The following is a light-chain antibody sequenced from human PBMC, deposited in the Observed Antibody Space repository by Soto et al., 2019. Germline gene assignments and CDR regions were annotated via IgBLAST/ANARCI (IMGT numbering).Light chain of an antibody. V-gene: IGKV3-11*01. CDR1: QSIIAY. Sequence: EVVLTQSPASLSLSPGDRATLSCRAAQSIIAYLAWYQQTPGQPPRLLFFDASSTATGVPHRFSAGGSGTDFTRIISSLQPEDFAIYYCQQRVIWPPTFGGGTKVEI. CDR3: QQRVIWPPT. J-gene: IGKJ4*01. CDR2: DAS.